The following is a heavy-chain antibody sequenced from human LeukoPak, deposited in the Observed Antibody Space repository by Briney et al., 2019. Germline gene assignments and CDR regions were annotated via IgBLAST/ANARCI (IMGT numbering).Heavy chain of an antibody. CDR2: IRQDGSQK. Sequence: GGSLRLSCAASGFTFINAWMAWVRQAPGKGLEWVATIRQDGSQKYYVDSVKGRFTISRDNAKNSLYLQMNSLRAEDTAVYYCARESGSVTSEVDFDYWGQGTLVTVSS. J-gene: IGHJ4*02. CDR3: ARESGSVTSEVDFDY. V-gene: IGHV3-7*01. D-gene: IGHD4-17*01. CDR1: GFTFINAW.